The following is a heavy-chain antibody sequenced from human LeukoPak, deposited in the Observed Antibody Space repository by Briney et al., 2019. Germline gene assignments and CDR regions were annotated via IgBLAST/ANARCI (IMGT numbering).Heavy chain of an antibody. CDR1: GGSLNSYY. CDR2: TYYSGNP. D-gene: IGHD3-10*01. CDR3: ARLPACSYGSGNLAFYGMDV. J-gene: IGHJ6*02. Sequence: SETLSLTCAVSGGSLNSYYWSWIRQPPGKGLEWIGYTYYSGNPNYNPSLKSRVTISVDTSNNQFSLKLTSVTAADTAVYYCARLPACSYGSGNLAFYGMDVWGQGTTVTVSS. V-gene: IGHV4-59*08.